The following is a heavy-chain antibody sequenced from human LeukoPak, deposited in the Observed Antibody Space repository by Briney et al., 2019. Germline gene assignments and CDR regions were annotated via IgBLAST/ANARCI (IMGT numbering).Heavy chain of an antibody. Sequence: SETLSLTCSVSGGSINNYYWSWIRQPPGKGLEWIGYVFYSGATNYSPSLKSRITISVDTSKNQFSLKLSSVTAADTAVYYCARDGSSTFEFWGQGALVTVSS. CDR2: VFYSGAT. J-gene: IGHJ4*02. D-gene: IGHD6-19*01. CDR1: GGSINNYY. V-gene: IGHV4-59*01. CDR3: ARDGSSTFEF.